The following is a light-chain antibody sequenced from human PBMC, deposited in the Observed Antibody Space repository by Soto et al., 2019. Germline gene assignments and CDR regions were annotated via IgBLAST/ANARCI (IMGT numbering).Light chain of an antibody. CDR3: QQYNNYPWT. CDR2: KAS. Sequence: DIQMTQSPSTLSASVGDRVTITCRASQSISSWLAWYQQKPGKAPKLLIYKASSLESGVPSRFSGSGSGTEFTLTISSLQPDDFGTYYCQQYNNYPWTFGQGTKVAIK. J-gene: IGKJ1*01. V-gene: IGKV1-5*03. CDR1: QSISSW.